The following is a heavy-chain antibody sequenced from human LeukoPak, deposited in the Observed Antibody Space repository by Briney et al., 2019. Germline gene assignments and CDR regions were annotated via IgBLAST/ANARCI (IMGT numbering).Heavy chain of an antibody. CDR2: IYTSGST. CDR1: GGSISSYY. CDR3: ARGWAAGKGGHYFDY. V-gene: IGHV4-4*07. D-gene: IGHD6-13*01. J-gene: IGHJ4*02. Sequence: PSETLSLTCTVSGGSISSYYWSWIRQPAGKGLEWIGRIYTSGSTNYNPSLKSRVTMSVDTSKNQFSLKLSSVTAADTAVYYCARGWAAGKGGHYFDYWGQGTLVTVSS.